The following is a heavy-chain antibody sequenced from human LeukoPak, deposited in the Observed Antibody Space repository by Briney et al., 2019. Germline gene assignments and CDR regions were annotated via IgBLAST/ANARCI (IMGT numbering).Heavy chain of an antibody. D-gene: IGHD2-2*01. Sequence: GGSLRLSCAASGFTFSSYAMHWVRQAPGKGLEWVAVISYDGSNKYYADSVKGRFTISRDNSKNTLYLQMNSLRAEDTAVYYCARDSLVPGYYYYGMDVWGQGTTVTVSS. V-gene: IGHV3-30*04. J-gene: IGHJ6*02. CDR2: ISYDGSNK. CDR1: GFTFSSYA. CDR3: ARDSLVPGYYYYGMDV.